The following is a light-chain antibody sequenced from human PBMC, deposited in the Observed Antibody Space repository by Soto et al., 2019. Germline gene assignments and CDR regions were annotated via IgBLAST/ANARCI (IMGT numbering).Light chain of an antibody. CDR3: QQYAGSPIT. V-gene: IGKV3-20*01. CDR1: QSVRRNY. CDR2: GAS. Sequence: EIVLTQSPGTLSLSPGQRATLSCRASQSVRRNYLAWYQKKPGQAPRLLMYGASTRATDIADRFSGSGSGTDFTLSISRLEPEDFAVYYCQQYAGSPITFGQGTRLEIK. J-gene: IGKJ5*01.